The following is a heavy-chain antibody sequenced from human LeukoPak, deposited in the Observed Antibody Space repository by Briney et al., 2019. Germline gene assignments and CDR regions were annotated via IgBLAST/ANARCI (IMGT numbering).Heavy chain of an antibody. CDR2: IYTSGST. D-gene: IGHD5-24*01. Sequence: SETLSLTCTVSGGSISTYYWSWIRQPAGRGLEWLGRIYTSGSTNYNPSLKSRVTKSVDTSKNQFSLKMSSVTAADTAVYYCAREEEQMARGLDPWGQGALVTVSS. J-gene: IGHJ5*02. CDR1: GGSISTYY. V-gene: IGHV4-4*07. CDR3: AREEEQMARGLDP.